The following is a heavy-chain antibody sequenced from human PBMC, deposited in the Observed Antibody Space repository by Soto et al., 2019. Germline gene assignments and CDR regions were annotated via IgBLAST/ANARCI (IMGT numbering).Heavy chain of an antibody. CDR2: IYPGDSDT. D-gene: IGHD5-12*01. CDR3: ARQRYSGYDFYYYYGMDV. V-gene: IGHV5-51*01. J-gene: IGHJ6*02. Sequence: VESLKISCNGSGYSFTSHWIGWVRQMPWKGLEWMGIIYPGDSDTRYSPSFQGQVTISADKSISTAYLQWSSLKASDTAMYYCARQRYSGYDFYYYYGMDVWGQGTTVTVSS. CDR1: GYSFTSHW.